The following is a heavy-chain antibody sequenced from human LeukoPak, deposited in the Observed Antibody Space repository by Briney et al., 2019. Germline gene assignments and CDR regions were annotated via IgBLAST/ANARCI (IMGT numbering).Heavy chain of an antibody. Sequence: GGSLRLSCAASGFTVSSSYMSWVRQAPGKGLEWVSVIYSGGSTFYADSVKGRFTISRDNSKNTLYLQMNSLGAEDTAMYYCARLRGYSYGPPDYWGQGTLVTVSS. J-gene: IGHJ4*02. CDR3: ARLRGYSYGPPDY. CDR2: IYSGGST. D-gene: IGHD5-18*01. CDR1: GFTVSSSY. V-gene: IGHV3-53*01.